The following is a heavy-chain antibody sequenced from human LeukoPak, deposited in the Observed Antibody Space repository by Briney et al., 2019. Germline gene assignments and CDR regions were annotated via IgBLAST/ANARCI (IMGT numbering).Heavy chain of an antibody. Sequence: TGGSLRLSCAASGFTFSSYGMHWVRQAPGKGLEWVAFIRYDGSNKYYADSVKGRFTISRDNSKNTLYPQMNSPRAEDTAVYYCAKGRVPYDTPGDFQHWGQGTLVTVSS. CDR3: AKGRVPYDTPGDFQH. CDR2: IRYDGSNK. D-gene: IGHD3-3*01. J-gene: IGHJ1*01. V-gene: IGHV3-30*02. CDR1: GFTFSSYG.